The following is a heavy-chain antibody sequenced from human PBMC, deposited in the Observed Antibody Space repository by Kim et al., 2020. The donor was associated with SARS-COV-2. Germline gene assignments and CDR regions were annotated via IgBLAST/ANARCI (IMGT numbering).Heavy chain of an antibody. CDR2: IYGDDDK. J-gene: IGHJ5*02. Sequence: SGPTLVNPTQTLTLTCTFSGFSLTNNRVAVGWIRQPPGKALEWLAIIYGDDDKHYRPSLQSRLTITKDTSKNHVVLIMTNLDPVDTGTYFCAHRRQPWDGDWFDTWGQGTLVTVSS. CDR1: GFSLTNNRVA. CDR3: AHRRQPWDGDWFDT. D-gene: IGHD1-1*01. V-gene: IGHV2-5*02.